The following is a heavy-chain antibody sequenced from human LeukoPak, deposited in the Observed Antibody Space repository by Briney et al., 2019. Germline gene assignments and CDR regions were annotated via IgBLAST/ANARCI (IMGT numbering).Heavy chain of an antibody. CDR1: GGSISSGGYS. V-gene: IGHV4-30-2*01. CDR2: MYHSGNT. CDR3: ARGADILSPHFDY. J-gene: IGHJ4*02. Sequence: SETLSLTCAVSGGSISSGGYSWRWLRQPPGRGLEWIGYMYHSGNTYYNPSLKSRVTISVDRSKNQFSLKLNSVTAADTAVYYCARGADILSPHFDYWGQGTLVTVSS. D-gene: IGHD3-9*01.